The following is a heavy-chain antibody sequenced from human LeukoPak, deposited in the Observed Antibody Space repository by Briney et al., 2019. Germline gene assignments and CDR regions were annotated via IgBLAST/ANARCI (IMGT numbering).Heavy chain of an antibody. Sequence: SETLSLTCTVSGGSISSSSYYWGWIRQPPGKGLEWIGSIYYSGSTYYNPSLKSRVTISVDTSKNQFSLKLSSVTAADTAVYYCARDWVAGSFDYWGQGTLVTVSS. CDR1: GGSISSSSYY. CDR3: ARDWVAGSFDY. CDR2: IYYSGST. J-gene: IGHJ4*02. D-gene: IGHD2-15*01. V-gene: IGHV4-39*02.